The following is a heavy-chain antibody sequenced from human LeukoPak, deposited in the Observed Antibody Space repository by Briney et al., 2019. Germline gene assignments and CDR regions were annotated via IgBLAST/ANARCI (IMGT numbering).Heavy chain of an antibody. J-gene: IGHJ4*02. Sequence: GGSLRLSCAASGFTFSSYEMNWVRQAPGKGLEWVSYISSSGSTIYYADSVKGRFTISRDNAKNSLYLQMNSLRAEDTAVYYCARVILYGSGSYYIDYWGQGTLVTVSS. D-gene: IGHD3-10*01. CDR3: ARVILYGSGSYYIDY. V-gene: IGHV3-48*03. CDR1: GFTFSSYE. CDR2: ISSSGSTI.